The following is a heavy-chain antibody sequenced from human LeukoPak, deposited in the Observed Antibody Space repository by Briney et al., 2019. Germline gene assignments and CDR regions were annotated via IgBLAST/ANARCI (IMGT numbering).Heavy chain of an antibody. V-gene: IGHV3-7*03. D-gene: IGHD3-10*01. Sequence: GGSLRLSCAASGFTFSSYWMSWVRQAPGKGLEWVANIKQDGSEKYYVDSVKGRFTISRDNAKNSLYLQMNSLRAEDTAVYYCASPIFPMVRGVQGYGMDVWGKGTTVTVSS. CDR3: ASPIFPMVRGVQGYGMDV. J-gene: IGHJ6*04. CDR2: IKQDGSEK. CDR1: GFTFSSYW.